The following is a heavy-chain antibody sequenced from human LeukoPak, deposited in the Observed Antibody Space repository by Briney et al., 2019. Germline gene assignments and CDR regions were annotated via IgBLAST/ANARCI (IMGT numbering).Heavy chain of an antibody. V-gene: IGHV3-73*01. CDR1: GFTFSGSG. Sequence: GGSLKLSCAASGFTFSGSGMDWVRKASGKGRGWVGRIRSKTNSYATAYAASVKGRFTISRDDSKNTAYLQMNSLKTEDTAVYYCARRNSGSYSGSDYWGQGTLVTVSS. CDR2: IRSKTNSYAT. J-gene: IGHJ4*02. CDR3: ARRNSGSYSGSDY. D-gene: IGHD1-26*01.